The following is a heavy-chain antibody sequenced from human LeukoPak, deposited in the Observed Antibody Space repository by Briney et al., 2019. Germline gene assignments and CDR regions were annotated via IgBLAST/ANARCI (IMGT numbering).Heavy chain of an antibody. D-gene: IGHD3-22*01. CDR3: AKGAGGGYLGYYFDY. Sequence: TGGSLRLSCAASGFTFSNYWMSWVRQAPGKGLEWVSGISWNSGSIGYAGSVKGRFTISRDNAKNSLYLQMNSLRAEDTALYYCAKGAGGGYLGYYFDYWGQGTLVTVSS. J-gene: IGHJ4*02. CDR1: GFTFSNYW. CDR2: ISWNSGSI. V-gene: IGHV3-9*01.